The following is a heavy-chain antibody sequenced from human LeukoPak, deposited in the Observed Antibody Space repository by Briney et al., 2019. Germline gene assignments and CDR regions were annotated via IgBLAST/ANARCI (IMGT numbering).Heavy chain of an antibody. J-gene: IGHJ5*02. Sequence: GASVKVSCKASGYTFTSYYMHWVRQAPGQGLEWMGIINPSGGSTTYAQKFQGRVSMTRDMSTSTVYMELSSLRSENTAVYYCARDRGGYCSGGSCDSIGWFDPWGQGTLVTVSS. CDR1: GYTFTSYY. CDR2: INPSGGST. CDR3: ARDRGGYCSGGSCDSIGWFDP. D-gene: IGHD2-15*01. V-gene: IGHV1-46*01.